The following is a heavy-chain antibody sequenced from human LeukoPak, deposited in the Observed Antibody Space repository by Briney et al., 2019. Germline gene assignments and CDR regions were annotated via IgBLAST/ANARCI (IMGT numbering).Heavy chain of an antibody. CDR3: ARGARMRVRKNWFDP. CDR1: GGSFSGYY. J-gene: IGHJ5*02. D-gene: IGHD3-10*01. V-gene: IGHV4-34*01. CDR2: INHSGST. Sequence: PSETLSLTCAVYGGSFSGYYWSWIRQPPGKGLEWIGEINHSGSTNYNPSLKSRVTISVDTSKSQFSLKLSSVTAADTAVYYCARGARMRVRKNWFDPWGQGTLVTVSS.